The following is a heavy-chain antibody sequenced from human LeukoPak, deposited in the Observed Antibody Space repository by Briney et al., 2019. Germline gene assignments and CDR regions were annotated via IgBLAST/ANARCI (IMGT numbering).Heavy chain of an antibody. D-gene: IGHD6-25*01. Sequence: SQTLSLTCAVSGGXTSSSAYSWSWIRQPPGKSLEWIGYIYYSGSTTYNPSLKSRVTISLDRSKNQFSLKLTSVTAADAAVYYCVGDNSGSYRFDYWGQGTLVTVSS. J-gene: IGHJ4*02. CDR2: IYYSGST. CDR3: VGDNSGSYRFDY. V-gene: IGHV4-30-2*01. CDR1: GGXTSSSAYS.